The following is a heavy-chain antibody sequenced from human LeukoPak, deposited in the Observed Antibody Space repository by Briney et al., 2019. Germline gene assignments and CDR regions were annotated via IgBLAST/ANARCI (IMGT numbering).Heavy chain of an antibody. D-gene: IGHD3-3*01. CDR1: GFTFSDYY. CDR3: ARLDRGYYDFWSGHYPHYYYGMDV. J-gene: IGHJ6*02. V-gene: IGHV3-11*01. Sequence: GGSLRLSCAASGFTFSDYYMSWIRQAPGKGLEWVSHISSSGSTINYAASERGRFSVSRDSAKNTLYQQMNSLRAEDTAVYYCARLDRGYYDFWSGHYPHYYYGMDVWVQGTTVTVSS. CDR2: ISSSGSTI.